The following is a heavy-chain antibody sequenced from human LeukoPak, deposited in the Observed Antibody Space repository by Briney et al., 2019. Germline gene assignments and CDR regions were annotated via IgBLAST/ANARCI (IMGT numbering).Heavy chain of an antibody. CDR3: ARGVDRYYDSSDSFDY. J-gene: IGHJ4*02. CDR2: IIPIFGTA. V-gene: IGHV1-69*13. CDR1: GGTFSSYG. D-gene: IGHD3-22*01. Sequence: SVKVSCKASGGTFSSYGISWVRQAPGQGLEWMGGIIPIFGTANYAQKFQGRVTITADESTSTAYMELSSLRSEDTAVYYCARGVDRYYDSSDSFDYWGQGTLVTVSS.